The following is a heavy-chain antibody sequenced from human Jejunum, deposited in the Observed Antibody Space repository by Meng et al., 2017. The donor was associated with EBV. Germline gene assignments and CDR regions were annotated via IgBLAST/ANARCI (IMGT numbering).Heavy chain of an antibody. Sequence: QVQPQESGPGLVKPSGPLSLTCTVSGGSVSSGTYYWTWIRQPPGKGLEWIGYIYNSGSTNYNPSLKSRVTISLDTSKNQFSLKLSSVTAADTAMYYCARNWNFWGQGTLVTVSS. J-gene: IGHJ4*02. CDR1: GGSVSSGTYY. D-gene: IGHD1-1*01. V-gene: IGHV4-61*01. CDR2: IYNSGST. CDR3: ARNWNF.